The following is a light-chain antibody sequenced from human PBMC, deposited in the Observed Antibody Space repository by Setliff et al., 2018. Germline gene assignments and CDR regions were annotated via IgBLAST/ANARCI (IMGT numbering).Light chain of an antibody. Sequence: HSALTQPPSVSGAPGQTVSISCTGSTSGFSVHWYQQLPGAAPKLIIWTNNIRSSGVPDRFSGSKSGTSASLVITGLQPEDEADYYCQSYAGGLGGYVFGGGTQLTVL. CDR1: TSGFS. CDR3: QSYAGGLGGYV. J-gene: IGLJ7*01. V-gene: IGLV1-40*01. CDR2: TNN.